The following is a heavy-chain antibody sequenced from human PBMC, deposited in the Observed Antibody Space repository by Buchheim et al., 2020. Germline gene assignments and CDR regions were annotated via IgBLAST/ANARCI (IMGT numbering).Heavy chain of an antibody. D-gene: IGHD5-12*01. CDR3: ARNRGYSGYESV. CDR2: IYYSGSS. Sequence: QMQMQESGPGLVKPSETLSLACTVSGGSISNSSYYWGWTRQPPGKWLEWIGTIYYSGSSYYNPSLQSRVTLSVETSKNQFSLKLSSVTAADTTVYYCARNRGYSGYESVWGQGTL. J-gene: IGHJ4*02. CDR1: GGSISNSSYY. V-gene: IGHV4-39*01.